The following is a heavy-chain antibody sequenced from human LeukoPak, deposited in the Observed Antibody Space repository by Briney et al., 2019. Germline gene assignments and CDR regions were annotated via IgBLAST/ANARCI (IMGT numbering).Heavy chain of an antibody. V-gene: IGHV3-23*01. Sequence: GGSLRLSCAASGFTFSSYAMSWVRQAPGKGLEWVSAISGSGGSTYYADSVKGRFTISRDNSKNTLYLQMNSLRAEDTAVYYCAKSGSAGYQLLSDNWFDPWGQGTLVTVSS. J-gene: IGHJ5*02. CDR3: AKSGSAGYQLLSDNWFDP. D-gene: IGHD2-2*01. CDR1: GFTFSSYA. CDR2: ISGSGGST.